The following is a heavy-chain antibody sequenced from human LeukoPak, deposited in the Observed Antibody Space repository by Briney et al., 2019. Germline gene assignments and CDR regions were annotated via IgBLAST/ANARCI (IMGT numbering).Heavy chain of an antibody. V-gene: IGHV1-2*02. Sequence: GASVKVSCKASGYTFTSYYMHWVRQAPGQGLEWMGWINPNSGGTNYAQKFQGRVTMTRDTSISTAYMELSRLISADTAVYYCARDRGSSSWFDKGWFDPWGQGTLVTVSS. J-gene: IGHJ5*02. CDR2: INPNSGGT. CDR1: GYTFTSYY. CDR3: ARDRGSSSWFDKGWFDP. D-gene: IGHD6-13*01.